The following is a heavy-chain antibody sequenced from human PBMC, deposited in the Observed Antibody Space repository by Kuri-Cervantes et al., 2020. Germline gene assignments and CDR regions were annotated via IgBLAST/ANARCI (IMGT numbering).Heavy chain of an antibody. J-gene: IGHJ4*02. CDR3: ATRIAAAGPTPFDY. CDR1: GYTFTSYD. V-gene: IGHV1-8*01. CDR2: MNPNSGNT. D-gene: IGHD6-13*01. Sequence: ASVKVSCKASGYTFTSYDINWVRQATGQGLEWMGWMNPNSGNTGYAQKFQGRVTMTRNTSISTAYMKLSSLRSEDTAVYYCATRIAAAGPTPFDYWGQGTLVTVSS.